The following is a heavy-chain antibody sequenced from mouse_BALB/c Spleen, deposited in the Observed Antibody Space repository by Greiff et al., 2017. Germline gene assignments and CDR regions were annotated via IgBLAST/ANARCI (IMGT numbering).Heavy chain of an antibody. J-gene: IGHJ3*01. D-gene: IGHD1-2*01. Sequence: VQLQESAAELARPGASVKMSCKASGYTFTSYTMHWVKQRPGQGLEWIGYINPSSGYTEYNQKFKDKTTLTADKSSSTAYMQLSSLTSEDSAVYCCTRYGQAWFADWGQGTLVTVSA. CDR1: GYTFTSYT. CDR3: TRYGQAWFAD. CDR2: INPSSGYT. V-gene: IGHV1-4*02.